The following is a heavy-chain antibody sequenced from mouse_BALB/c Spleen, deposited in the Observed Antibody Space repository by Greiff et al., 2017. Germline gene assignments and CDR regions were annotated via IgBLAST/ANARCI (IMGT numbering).Heavy chain of an antibody. CDR1: GYTFTSYW. J-gene: IGHJ2*01. V-gene: IGHV1-69*02. CDR3: ARGGYGNSYFDY. Sequence: VQLQQPGAELVKPGASVKLSCKASGYTFTSYWMHWVKQRPGQGLEWIGEIDPSDSYTNYNQKFKGKATLTVDKSSSTAYMQLSSLTSEDSAVYYCARGGYGNSYFDYWGQGTTLTVSS. D-gene: IGHD2-10*02. CDR2: IDPSDSYT.